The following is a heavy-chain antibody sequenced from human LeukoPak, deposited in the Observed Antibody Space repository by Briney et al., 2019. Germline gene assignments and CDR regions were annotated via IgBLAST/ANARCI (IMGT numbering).Heavy chain of an antibody. CDR3: AREYYGSGRGVYYFDY. D-gene: IGHD3-10*01. CDR2: ISAYNGNT. Sequence: ASVKVSCKASGYTFTSYGISWVRQAPGQGLEWMGWISAYNGNTNYAQKLQGRVTMTTDTSTSTAYMELRSLRSDDTAVYYCAREYYGSGRGVYYFDYWGQGTLVTVSS. CDR1: GYTFTSYG. J-gene: IGHJ4*02. V-gene: IGHV1-18*01.